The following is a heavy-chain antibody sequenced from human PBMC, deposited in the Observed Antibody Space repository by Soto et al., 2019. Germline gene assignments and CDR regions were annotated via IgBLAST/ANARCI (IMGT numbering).Heavy chain of an antibody. CDR2: IIPIFGTA. CDR1: GGTFSSYA. J-gene: IGHJ4*02. Sequence: QVQLVQSGAEVKKPGSSVKVSCKASGGTFSSYAISWVRQAPGQGLEWMGGIIPIFGTANYAQKFQGRVTITADESTSTAYMELSSLRSEDTAVYYCARMGAKMATTKEYFDYWGQGTLVTVSS. D-gene: IGHD1-26*01. V-gene: IGHV1-69*01. CDR3: ARMGAKMATTKEYFDY.